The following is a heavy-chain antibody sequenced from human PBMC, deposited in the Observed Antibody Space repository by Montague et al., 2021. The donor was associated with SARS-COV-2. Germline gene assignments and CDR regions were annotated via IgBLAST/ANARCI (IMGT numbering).Heavy chain of an antibody. CDR1: GGSVSSGSFY. D-gene: IGHD5-24*01. Sequence: SETLSLTCTVSGGSVSSGSFYWSWIRQPPGKGLELIGYIYYTGXXXYXXXXKXRVTISVDTSKNQFSLRLSSVTAADTAVYYCARVFPRWLQFDPYFDYWGQGTLVTVSS. J-gene: IGHJ4*02. V-gene: IGHV4-61*01. CDR3: ARVFPRWLQFDPYFDY. CDR2: IYYTGXX.